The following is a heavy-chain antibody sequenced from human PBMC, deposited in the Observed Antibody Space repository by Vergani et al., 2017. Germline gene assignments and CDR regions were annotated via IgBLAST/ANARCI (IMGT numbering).Heavy chain of an antibody. J-gene: IGHJ4*02. V-gene: IGHV3-23*01. Sequence: EVQLLESGGNLVQPGGSLRLSCAASGFTFTNFAMTWVRQAPGEGLEWVSGISGSGGFTYYADSVKGRFTISRDNSKNTMFLQMNNLRAEDTAVYYCAKGGPNLGSGGLYFCFHYWGQGTRVTVSS. CDR1: GFTFTNFA. CDR2: ISGSGGFT. D-gene: IGHD3-10*01. CDR3: AKGGPNLGSGGLYFCFHY.